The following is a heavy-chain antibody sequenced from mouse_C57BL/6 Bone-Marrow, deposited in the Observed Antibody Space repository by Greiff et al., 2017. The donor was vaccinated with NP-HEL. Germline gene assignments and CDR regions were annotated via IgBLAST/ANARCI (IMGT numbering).Heavy chain of an antibody. D-gene: IGHD1-1*01. CDR2: ISSGGSYT. J-gene: IGHJ4*01. Sequence: DVKLVESGGDLVKPGGSLKLSCAASGFTFSSYGMSWVRQTPDKRLEWVATISSGGSYTYYPDSVKGRFTISRDNAKNTLYLQMSSLKSEDTAMYYCARHEVVAPYYYAMDYWGQGTSVTVSS. V-gene: IGHV5-6*02. CDR1: GFTFSSYG. CDR3: ARHEVVAPYYYAMDY.